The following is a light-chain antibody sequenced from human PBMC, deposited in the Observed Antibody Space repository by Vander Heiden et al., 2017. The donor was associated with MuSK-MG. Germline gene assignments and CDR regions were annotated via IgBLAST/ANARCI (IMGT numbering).Light chain of an antibody. CDR1: QSVNSN. CDR2: GAS. V-gene: IGKV3-15*01. CDR3: QQYNNWSRT. Sequence: VLTQSPATLSVSPGERATLPCRASQSVNSNLAWYQQKPGQAPRLLIYGASTRATGIPARFSGSGSGTEFTLTISSLQSEDFAVYYCQQYNNWSRTFGQGTKVEIK. J-gene: IGKJ1*01.